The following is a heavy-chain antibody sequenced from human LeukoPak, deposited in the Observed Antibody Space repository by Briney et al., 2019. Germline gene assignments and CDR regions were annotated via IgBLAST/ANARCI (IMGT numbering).Heavy chain of an antibody. CDR2: ISSSGSTI. CDR1: GFTFSSSE. D-gene: IGHD6-6*01. CDR3: ARAHYSSSSPSYAFDI. V-gene: IGHV3-48*03. Sequence: GGSLRLSCAASGFTFSSSEMNWVRQAPGKGLEWVSYISSSGSTIYYADSVKGRFTISRDNAKNSLYLQMNSLRAEDTAVYYCARAHYSSSSPSYAFDIWGQGTMVTVSS. J-gene: IGHJ3*02.